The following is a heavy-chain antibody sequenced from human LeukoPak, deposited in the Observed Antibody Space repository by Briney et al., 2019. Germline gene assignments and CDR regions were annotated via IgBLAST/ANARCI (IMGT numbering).Heavy chain of an antibody. D-gene: IGHD6-19*01. Sequence: SVKVSCKASGYTFTSYDINWVRQATGQGLEWMGGIIPIFGTANYAQKFQGRVTITADESTSTAYMELSSLRSEDTAVYYCASSGWGLANWFDPWGQGTLVTVSS. CDR2: IIPIFGTA. CDR1: GYTFTSYD. J-gene: IGHJ5*02. V-gene: IGHV1-69*13. CDR3: ASSGWGLANWFDP.